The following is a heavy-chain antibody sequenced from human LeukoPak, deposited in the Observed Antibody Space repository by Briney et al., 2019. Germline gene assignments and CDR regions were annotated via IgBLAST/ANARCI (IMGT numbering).Heavy chain of an antibody. CDR3: ARGGTRGYSPVDY. J-gene: IGHJ4*02. Sequence: GGSLRLSCAASGSTFSSFWMNWVRQAPGKGLEWVANIKQDGSERNYVDSVKGRSTISRDNAKNSLFLQMNSLRVEDTAVYYCARGGTRGYSPVDYWGQGILVTVSS. CDR1: GSTFSSFW. V-gene: IGHV3-7*03. D-gene: IGHD5-18*01. CDR2: IKQDGSER.